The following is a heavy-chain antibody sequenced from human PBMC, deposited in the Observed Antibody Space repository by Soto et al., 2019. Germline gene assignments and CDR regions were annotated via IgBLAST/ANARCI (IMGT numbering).Heavy chain of an antibody. CDR3: ARTASYAFDI. Sequence: QVQLGQSGAEVKKPGASVNVSCKASGYSFAKYAIHWVRQAPGQRLEWMGWIDGGSGNTRFSQKFQGRVTISRDPSATTAYLELTSLRSEDTAVYYCARTASYAFDIWGQGTMVSIFS. J-gene: IGHJ3*02. CDR2: IDGGSGNT. V-gene: IGHV1-3*01. CDR1: GYSFAKYA. D-gene: IGHD5-18*01.